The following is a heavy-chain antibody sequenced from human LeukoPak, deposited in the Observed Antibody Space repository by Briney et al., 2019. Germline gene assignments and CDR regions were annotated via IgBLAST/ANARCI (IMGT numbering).Heavy chain of an antibody. CDR3: AKDLWFGELPNRRDAFDI. V-gene: IGHV3-23*01. D-gene: IGHD3-10*01. J-gene: IGHJ3*02. CDR1: GFTFSSYA. Sequence: GGSLRLSCAASGFTFSSYAMSWVRQAPGKGLGWVSAISGSGGSTYYADSVKGRFTISSDNSKNTVYLPMNSLRAEDTAVYYCAKDLWFGELPNRRDAFDIWGQGTMVTVSS. CDR2: ISGSGGST.